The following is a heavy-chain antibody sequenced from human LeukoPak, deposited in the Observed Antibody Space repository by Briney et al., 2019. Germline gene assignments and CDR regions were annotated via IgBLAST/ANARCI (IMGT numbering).Heavy chain of an antibody. D-gene: IGHD2-15*01. CDR3: ARDLGVYCSGGSCPCGY. CDR2: ISSSSSYT. CDR1: GFTFSSYN. V-gene: IGHV3-21*01. Sequence: PGGSLRLSCAASGFTFSSYNMNWVRQAPGKGLEWVSSISSSSSYTYYADSVKGRFTISRDNANSSVYLELNSLRAEDTAVYYCARDLGVYCSGGSCPCGYWGQGTLVTVSS. J-gene: IGHJ4*02.